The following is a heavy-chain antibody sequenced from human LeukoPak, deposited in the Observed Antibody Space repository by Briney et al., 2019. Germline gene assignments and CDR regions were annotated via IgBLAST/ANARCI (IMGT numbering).Heavy chain of an antibody. CDR1: GFTFSDTW. CDR3: ARGSHSYGNDAFDI. D-gene: IGHD5-18*01. V-gene: IGHV3-74*01. Sequence: PGGSLRLSCAASGFTFSDTWMHWVRQAPGEGLVWVSRIRSDGSDTRYAESVKGRFTISRDNAKNTLYLQMNSLRAEDTAVYYCARGSHSYGNDAFDIWGQGTMVTVSS. J-gene: IGHJ3*02. CDR2: IRSDGSDT.